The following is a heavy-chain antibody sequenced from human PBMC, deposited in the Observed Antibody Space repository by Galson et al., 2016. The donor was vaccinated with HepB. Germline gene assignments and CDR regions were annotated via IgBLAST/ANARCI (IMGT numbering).Heavy chain of an antibody. J-gene: IGHJ4*02. CDR2: FDSEDGET. Sequence: SVKVSCKVSGYTLTELPMHWVRQAPGKGLEWMGGFDSEDGETIYAQKFQGRVTMTEDTSSDTAYMELSSLRSEDTAMYYCAADPRGWLQLDYWGQRTLVTVSS. CDR1: GYTLTELP. CDR3: AADPRGWLQLDY. V-gene: IGHV1-24*01. D-gene: IGHD5-24*01.